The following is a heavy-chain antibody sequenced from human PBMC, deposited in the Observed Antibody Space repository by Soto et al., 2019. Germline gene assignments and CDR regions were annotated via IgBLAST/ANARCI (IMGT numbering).Heavy chain of an antibody. CDR3: ASGGVVVVPAAPGWFDP. J-gene: IGHJ5*02. V-gene: IGHV3-21*01. Sequence: PGGSLRLSCAASGFTLSSYSMNWVRQAPGKGLEWVSSISSSSSYIYYADSVKGRFTISRDNAKNSLYLQLNSLRAEYTAVYYCASGGVVVVPAAPGWFDPWGQGTLVTVSS. CDR1: GFTLSSYS. CDR2: ISSSSSYI. D-gene: IGHD2-2*01.